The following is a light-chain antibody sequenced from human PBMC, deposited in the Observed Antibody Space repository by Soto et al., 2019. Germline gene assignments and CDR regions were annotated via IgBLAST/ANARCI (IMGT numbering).Light chain of an antibody. CDR3: RQYNHWPLT. Sequence: EIVMTQSPAALSVSPGERATLSCRASQNVGYNLAWYQQKPGQAPRLLIHGASIRATGIPASFSGSGSGTAFTLTISSLQSEDFALYFCRQYNHWPLTFGQGTKVDIK. V-gene: IGKV3-15*01. J-gene: IGKJ1*01. CDR2: GAS. CDR1: QNVGYN.